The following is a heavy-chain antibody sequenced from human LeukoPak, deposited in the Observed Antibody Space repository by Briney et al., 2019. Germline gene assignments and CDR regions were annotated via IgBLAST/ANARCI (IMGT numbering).Heavy chain of an antibody. CDR2: ISSSGSTI. CDR1: GFTFSSYE. D-gene: IGHD3-22*01. V-gene: IGHV3-48*03. CDR3: ARGRYYYDSSGYYAAYFDY. Sequence: PGGSLRLPCAASGFTFSSYEMNWVRQAPGKGLEWVSYISSSGSTIYYADSVKGRFTISRDNAKNSLYLQMNSLRAEDTAVYYCARGRYYYDSSGYYAAYFDYWGQGTLVTVSS. J-gene: IGHJ4*02.